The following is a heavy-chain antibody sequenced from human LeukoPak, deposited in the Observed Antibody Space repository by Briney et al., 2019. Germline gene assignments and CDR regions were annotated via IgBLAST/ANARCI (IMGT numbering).Heavy chain of an antibody. Sequence: SETLSLTCAVYGGSFSGYSWSWIRQPPGKGLEWIGEINHSGSTNYNPSLKSRVTTSVDTSKNQFSLKLSSVTVADTAVYYCARGHITIFGVVIDYMDVWGKGTTVTVSS. D-gene: IGHD3-3*01. V-gene: IGHV4-34*01. J-gene: IGHJ6*03. CDR3: ARGHITIFGVVIDYMDV. CDR2: INHSGST. CDR1: GGSFSGYS.